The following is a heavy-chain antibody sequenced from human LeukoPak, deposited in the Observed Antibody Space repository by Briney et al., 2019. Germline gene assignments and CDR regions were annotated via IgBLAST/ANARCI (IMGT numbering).Heavy chain of an antibody. D-gene: IGHD3-3*01. V-gene: IGHV3-7*01. J-gene: IGHJ6*02. CDR3: ACARSFDYDFWSGYYSYYYYGMDV. CDR2: IKQDGSEK. Sequence: GGSLRLSCAASGFTFSSYWMSWVRQAPGKGLEWVANIKQDGSEKYYVDSVKGRFTISRDNAKNSLYLQMNSLRAEDTAVYYCACARSFDYDFWSGYYSYYYYGMDVWGQGTTVTVSS. CDR1: GFTFSSYW.